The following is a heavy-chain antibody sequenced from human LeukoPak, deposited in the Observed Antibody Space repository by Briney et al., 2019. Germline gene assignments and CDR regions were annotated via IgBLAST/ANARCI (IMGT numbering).Heavy chain of an antibody. CDR3: AKDRHYQSNVLDY. Sequence: GGSLRLSCAASGFTFSIYAMSWVRQAPGKGLEWVSTVSGSGHSTFYADSVKGRFTISRDNSKNTLYLQMNSLTTEDTAVYYCAKDRHYQSNVLDYWGQGTLVTVSS. D-gene: IGHD3-22*01. V-gene: IGHV3-23*01. J-gene: IGHJ4*02. CDR1: GFTFSIYA. CDR2: VSGSGHST.